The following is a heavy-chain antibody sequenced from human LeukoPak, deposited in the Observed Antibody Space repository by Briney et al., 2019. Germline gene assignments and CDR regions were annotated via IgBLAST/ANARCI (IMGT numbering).Heavy chain of an antibody. Sequence: SETLSLTCTVSGGSLSTYYWSWIRQSPGKGPEWIGYIFHTGSTKYNPSLESRVTISVDTSKNQFSLKLSSVTAADTAVYYCARLKISGSGSPDYWGQGTLVTVSS. J-gene: IGHJ4*02. CDR3: ARLKISGSGSPDY. CDR2: IFHTGST. V-gene: IGHV4-59*08. D-gene: IGHD3-10*01. CDR1: GGSLSTYY.